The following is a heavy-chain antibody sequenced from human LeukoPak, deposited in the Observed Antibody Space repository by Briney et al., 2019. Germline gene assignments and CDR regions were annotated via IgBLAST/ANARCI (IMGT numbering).Heavy chain of an antibody. V-gene: IGHV3-23*01. Sequence: GRSLRLSCAASGFTFSSYAMNWVRQAPGKGLEWVSGINDNGGRTYYADSVKGRFTISRDNSKNTLYLQMNSLGAEDTALYYCAKDTRDREAAASRGYYFDCWGQGTLVSVSS. CDR3: AKDTRDREAAASRGYYFDC. J-gene: IGHJ4*02. D-gene: IGHD6-13*01. CDR2: INDNGGRT. CDR1: GFTFSSYA.